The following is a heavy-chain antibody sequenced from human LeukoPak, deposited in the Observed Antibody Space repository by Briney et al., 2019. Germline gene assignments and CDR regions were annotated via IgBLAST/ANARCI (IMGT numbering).Heavy chain of an antibody. V-gene: IGHV1-8*02. CDR3: ARNEGGHQRYYYGMDV. J-gene: IGHJ6*02. Sequence: ASVKVSCKASGYAFTSYGISWVRQAPGQGLEWMGWMNPNSGNTGYAQKFQGRVTMTRNTSISTAYMELSSLRSEDTAVYYCARNEGGHQRYYYGMDVWGQGTTVTVSS. D-gene: IGHD2-2*01. CDR2: MNPNSGNT. CDR1: GYAFTSYG.